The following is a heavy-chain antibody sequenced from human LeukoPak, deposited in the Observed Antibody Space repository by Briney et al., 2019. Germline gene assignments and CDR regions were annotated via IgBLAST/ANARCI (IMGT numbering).Heavy chain of an antibody. CDR3: ASTERCSTTCPLDY. CDR1: GGSFRGYY. V-gene: IGHV4-34*01. CDR2: INHSGST. J-gene: IGHJ4*02. D-gene: IGHD2-2*01. Sequence: SETLSLTCAVYGGSFRGYYWSWIRQPPGKGLEWIGEINHSGSTNCNPSLKSRVTISLDTSMKKFSLKLNSVTAADTAVYYCASTERCSTTCPLDYWGQGTLVTVSS.